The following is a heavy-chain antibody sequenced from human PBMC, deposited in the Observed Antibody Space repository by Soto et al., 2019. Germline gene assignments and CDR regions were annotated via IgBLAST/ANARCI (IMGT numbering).Heavy chain of an antibody. CDR3: VVTYFDYTWGHYRYS. J-gene: IGHJ5*02. CDR2: MSRNSGDT. V-gene: IGHV1-8*02. D-gene: IGHD3-16*02. Sequence: ASVKVSCKTSGYTFTTYDIHWVRQASGQGLEWMGSMSRNSGDTAYAQKLQDRVTMTRDTSISTAHMELSSLRSEDTATYYCVVTYFDYTWGHYRYSWGQGTPVTVSS. CDR1: GYTFTTYD.